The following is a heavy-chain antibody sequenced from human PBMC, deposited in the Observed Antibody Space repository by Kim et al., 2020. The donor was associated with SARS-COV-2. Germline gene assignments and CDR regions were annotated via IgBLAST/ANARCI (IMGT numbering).Heavy chain of an antibody. CDR3: TTLGLGGYYDSRGYYYFDY. V-gene: IGHV3-15*01. D-gene: IGHD3-22*01. CDR1: GFTFTNAW. CDR2: IKTKTYGGTT. Sequence: GGSLRLSCAASGFTFTNAWMNWVRQAPGKGLEWVGRIKTKTYGGTTDYAAPVKGRFTISRDDSKNTLYLQMNSLKIDDTAVYYCTTLGLGGYYDSRGYYYFDYWGQGTLVTVSS. J-gene: IGHJ4*02.